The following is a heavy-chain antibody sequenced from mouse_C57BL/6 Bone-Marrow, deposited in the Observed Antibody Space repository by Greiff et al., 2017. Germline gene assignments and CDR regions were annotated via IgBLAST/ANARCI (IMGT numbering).Heavy chain of an antibody. CDR3: TTLYYGTTGLAMDY. D-gene: IGHD2-1*01. V-gene: IGHV14-4*01. CDR1: GFNIKDDY. Sequence: EVQLQESGAELVRPGASVKLSCTASGFNIKDDYMHWVKQRPEQGLEWIGWIDPENGDTEYASKFQGKATITADTSSNTAYLQLSSLTSEDTAVYYCTTLYYGTTGLAMDYWGQGTSVTVSS. J-gene: IGHJ4*01. CDR2: IDPENGDT.